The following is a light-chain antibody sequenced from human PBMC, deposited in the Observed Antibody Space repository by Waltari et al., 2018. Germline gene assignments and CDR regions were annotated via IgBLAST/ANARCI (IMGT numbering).Light chain of an antibody. J-gene: IGKJ2*01. Sequence: DIVMTQSPDSLAVSLGERATINCKSSQSVSYSSKNKNYLAWYQQKPGQPPKLLIYWASTRESGVPDRFSGSGSGTDFTLTISSLQAEDVAVYYCQQYYSTPYTFGQGTKLEIK. CDR2: WAS. V-gene: IGKV4-1*01. CDR3: QQYYSTPYT. CDR1: QSVSYSSKNKNY.